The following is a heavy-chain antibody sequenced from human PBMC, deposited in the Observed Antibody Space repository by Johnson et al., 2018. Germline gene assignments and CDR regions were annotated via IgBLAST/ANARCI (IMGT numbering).Heavy chain of an antibody. D-gene: IGHD4-23*01. Sequence: VQLVESGGGVVQPGRSLRLSCTASGFTFSSYAMHWVRQATGKGLEWVSAIGTAGDTYSPGSVTGRFTISRDNSNNTLYLQMNSLRNQDTAVYYSAKYHDGNSGAFDIWGQGTMVTVSS. J-gene: IGHJ3*02. CDR3: AKYHDGNSGAFDI. V-gene: IGHV3-13*01. CDR1: GFTFSSYA. CDR2: IGTAGDT.